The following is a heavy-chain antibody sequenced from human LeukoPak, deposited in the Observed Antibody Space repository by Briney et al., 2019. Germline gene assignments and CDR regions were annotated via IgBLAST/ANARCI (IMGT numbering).Heavy chain of an antibody. CDR3: ARDISDYYDSSGPFDY. D-gene: IGHD3-22*01. V-gene: IGHV1-69*05. CDR1: GGTFSSYA. CDR2: IIPNFGTA. Sequence: SVKVSCKASGGTFSSYAISWVRQAPGQGLEWMGGIIPNFGTANYAQKFQGRVTITTDESTSTAYMELSSLRSEDTAVYYCARDISDYYDSSGPFDYWGQGTLVTVSS. J-gene: IGHJ4*02.